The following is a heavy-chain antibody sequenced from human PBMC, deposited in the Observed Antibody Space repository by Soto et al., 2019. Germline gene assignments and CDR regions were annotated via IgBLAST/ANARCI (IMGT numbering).Heavy chain of an antibody. Sequence: GSLRLSCAASGFTFSSYSMNWVRQAPGKGLEWVSSISSSSSYIYYADSVKGRFTISRDNAKNSLYLQMNSLRAEDTAVYYCARGDDSFWFDPWGQGTLVTVSS. J-gene: IGHJ5*02. CDR2: ISSSSSYI. CDR1: GFTFSSYS. CDR3: ARGDDSFWFDP. V-gene: IGHV3-21*01. D-gene: IGHD3-16*01.